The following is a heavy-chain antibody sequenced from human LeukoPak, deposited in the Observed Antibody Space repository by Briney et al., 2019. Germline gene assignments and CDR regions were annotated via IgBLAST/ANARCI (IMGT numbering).Heavy chain of an antibody. CDR3: ARAPYSAAYNWFDP. CDR1: GYSFASYG. J-gene: IGHJ5*02. CDR2: INPYNGNT. V-gene: IGHV1-18*01. D-gene: IGHD2-2*01. Sequence: GASVKVSCKASGYSFASYGISWVRQAPGQGLEWMGWINPYNGNTNYAQRHQGRVTMTTDTSTTTAYMELRSLTSDDTAVYYCARAPYSAAYNWFDPWGQGTLVTVSS.